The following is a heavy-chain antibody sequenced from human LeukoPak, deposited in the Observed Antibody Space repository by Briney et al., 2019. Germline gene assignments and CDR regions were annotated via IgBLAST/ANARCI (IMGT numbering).Heavy chain of an antibody. CDR3: ARMSGIAVAAIWISYFDY. J-gene: IGHJ4*02. V-gene: IGHV3-7*03. D-gene: IGHD6-19*01. Sequence: GGSLRLSCAASGFTFGAYYMTWVRQAPGKGLEWVANIKQDGSEKYYVDSVKGRFTISRDNANNSLYLQMNSLRAEDTAVYYCARMSGIAVAAIWISYFDYWGQGTLVTISS. CDR2: IKQDGSEK. CDR1: GFTFGAYY.